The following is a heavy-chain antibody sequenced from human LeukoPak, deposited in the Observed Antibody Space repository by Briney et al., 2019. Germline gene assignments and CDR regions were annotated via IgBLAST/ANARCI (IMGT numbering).Heavy chain of an antibody. CDR2: ISISRSSI. CDR3: ARCPGYDILTGYIPYYYYGMDV. J-gene: IGHJ6*04. V-gene: IGHV3-21*01. CDR1: ESTSITNS. Sequence: PGGSLNSSLPPPESTSITNSMTWSPKAPGKGREWASSISISRSSINYAASVKGRFTISRDNAKNSLYLQMNSLRAEDTAVYYCARCPGYDILTGYIPYYYYGMDVWGKGTTVTVSS. D-gene: IGHD3-9*01.